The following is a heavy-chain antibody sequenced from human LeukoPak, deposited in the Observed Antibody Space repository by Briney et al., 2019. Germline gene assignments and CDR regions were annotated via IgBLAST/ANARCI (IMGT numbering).Heavy chain of an antibody. J-gene: IGHJ4*02. CDR3: ARRGITIFGVLTGGYFDY. V-gene: IGHV4-34*01. Sequence: SETLSLTCAVYGGSFSGYYWSWIHQPPGKGLEWIGEINHSGSTNYNPSLKSRVTISVDTSKNQFSLKLSSVTAADTAVYYCARRGITIFGVLTGGYFDYWGQGTLVTVSS. D-gene: IGHD3-3*01. CDR2: INHSGST. CDR1: GGSFSGYY.